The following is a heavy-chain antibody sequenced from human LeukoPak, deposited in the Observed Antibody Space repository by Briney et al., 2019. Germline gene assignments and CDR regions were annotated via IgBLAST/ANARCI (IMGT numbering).Heavy chain of an antibody. V-gene: IGHV3-48*03. CDR2: ISTSGSTI. CDR1: GFTFSSYE. J-gene: IGHJ4*02. Sequence: GGSLRLSCAASGFTFSSYEMNWVRQAPGKGLEWVSYISTSGSTISYADSVKGRFTISRDNAKNPLYLQMNNLRAEDTAVYYCARVGARFDYWGQGTLVTVSS. CDR3: ARVGARFDY. D-gene: IGHD1-26*01.